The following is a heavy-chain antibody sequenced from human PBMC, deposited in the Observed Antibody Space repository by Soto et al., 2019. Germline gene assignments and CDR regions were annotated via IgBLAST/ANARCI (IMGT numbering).Heavy chain of an antibody. D-gene: IGHD6-13*01. Sequence: SLRLSCAASGFTFSSYAMSWVRQALGKGLEWVSAISGSGGSTYYADSVKGRSTISRDNSKNTLYLQMNSLRAEDTAVYYWAKKGSQGIAAAGTVDYWGQGTMVTVPS. V-gene: IGHV3-23*01. CDR2: ISGSGGST. CDR3: AKKGSQGIAAAGTVDY. J-gene: IGHJ4*02. CDR1: GFTFSSYA.